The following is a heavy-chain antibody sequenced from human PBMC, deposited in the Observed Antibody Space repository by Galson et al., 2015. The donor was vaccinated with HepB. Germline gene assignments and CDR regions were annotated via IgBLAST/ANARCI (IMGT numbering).Heavy chain of an antibody. CDR1: GDTFTNYG. Sequence: SVKVSCKASGDTFTNYGISWVRQAPGQGLAWMGWISAYNGNTNYAQKFQGRVTLTTDTSTSTAYMELRSLRSDDTAVYYCAGGGTSGPYSFDYWGQGTLVTVSP. CDR2: ISAYNGNT. V-gene: IGHV1-18*01. J-gene: IGHJ4*02. D-gene: IGHD1-14*01. CDR3: AGGGTSGPYSFDY.